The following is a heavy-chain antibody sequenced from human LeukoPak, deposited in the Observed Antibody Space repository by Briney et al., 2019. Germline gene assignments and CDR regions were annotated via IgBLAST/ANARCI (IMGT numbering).Heavy chain of an antibody. J-gene: IGHJ3*01. Sequence: GGSLRLSCTTSGFMFPTYSMSWVRQAPGQVLEWVASIFGSASKIYHADSVKGRFTVSRDNSKNTLYLQMNGLRVEDTALYYCVKDRVPDSGWSFDVWGQGTMVTVSA. V-gene: IGHV3-23*01. CDR1: GFMFPTYS. CDR2: IFGSASKI. D-gene: IGHD6-19*01. CDR3: VKDRVPDSGWSFDV.